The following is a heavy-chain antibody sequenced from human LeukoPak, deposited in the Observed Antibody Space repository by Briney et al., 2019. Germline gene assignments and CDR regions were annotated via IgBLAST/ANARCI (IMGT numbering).Heavy chain of an antibody. CDR3: AVNIEAARNAFDI. J-gene: IGHJ3*02. CDR2: IYTSGST. V-gene: IGHV4-4*07. D-gene: IGHD6-6*01. CDR1: GGSISSYY. Sequence: SETLSLTCTVSGGSISSYYWSWIRQPAGKGLEWIGRIYTSGSTNYNPSLKSRVTMSVGTSKNQFSLKLSSVTAADTAVYYCAVNIEAARNAFDIWGQGIMVTVSS.